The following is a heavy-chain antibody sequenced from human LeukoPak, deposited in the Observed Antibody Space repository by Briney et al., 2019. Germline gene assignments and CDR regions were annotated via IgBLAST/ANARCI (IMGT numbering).Heavy chain of an antibody. V-gene: IGHV3-30-3*01. CDR3: ASTQLVRTDYYMDV. J-gene: IGHJ6*03. D-gene: IGHD6-6*01. CDR2: ISYDGSNK. Sequence: GGSLRLSCAASGFTFSSYAMHWVRQAPGKGLEWVAVISYDGSNKYYADSVKGRFTISRDNSKNTLYLQMNSLRAEDTAVYYCASTQLVRTDYYMDVWGKGTTVTVSS. CDR1: GFTFSSYA.